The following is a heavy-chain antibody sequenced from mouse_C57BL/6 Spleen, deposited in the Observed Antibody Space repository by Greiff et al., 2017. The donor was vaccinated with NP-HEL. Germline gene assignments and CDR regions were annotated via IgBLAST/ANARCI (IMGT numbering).Heavy chain of an antibody. CDR2: ISSGRSTI. J-gene: IGHJ4*01. D-gene: IGHD1-1*01. Sequence: EVMLVESGGGLVKPGGSLKLSCAASGFTFSDYGMHWVRQAPEKGLEWVAYISSGRSTIYYADTVKGRFTISRDNAKNTLFLQMTSLRSEDTAMYYCARGDYYGSSYLDYWGQGTSVTVSS. CDR1: GFTFSDYG. CDR3: ARGDYYGSSYLDY. V-gene: IGHV5-17*01.